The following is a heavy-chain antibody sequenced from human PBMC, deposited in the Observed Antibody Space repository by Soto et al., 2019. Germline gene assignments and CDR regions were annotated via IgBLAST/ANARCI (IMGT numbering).Heavy chain of an antibody. CDR1: GGSIGSGGYS. CDR2: IHQSGGA. CDR3: ARSPPSRDSSGYYFIFYFDY. J-gene: IGHJ4*02. D-gene: IGHD3-22*01. Sequence: KTSETLSLTCAVSGGSIGSGGYSWSWIRQPPGKGLEWIGYIHQSGGAYYNPSLKSRVTISMDKSKNQFSLKLSSVTAADTAVYYCARSPPSRDSSGYYFIFYFDYWGRGTLVTVSS. V-gene: IGHV4-30-2*01.